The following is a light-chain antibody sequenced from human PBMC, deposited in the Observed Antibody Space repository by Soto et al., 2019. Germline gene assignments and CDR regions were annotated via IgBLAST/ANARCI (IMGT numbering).Light chain of an antibody. J-gene: IGLJ2*01. V-gene: IGLV2-8*01. CDR3: SSSAGTNTMV. CDR2: EVS. CDR1: SSDVGGYNY. Sequence: QSALTQPPSASGSPGQSVTISCTGTSSDVGGYNYVSWYQQHPSKAPKLMIYEVSKRPSGVPDRFSGSKSGNTASLTVSGLQAEDEADYSCSSSAGTNTMVFGGGTKVTVL.